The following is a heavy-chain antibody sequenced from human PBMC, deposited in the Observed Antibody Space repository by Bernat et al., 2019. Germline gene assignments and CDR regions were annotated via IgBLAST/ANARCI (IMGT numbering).Heavy chain of an antibody. CDR2: IWYDGSNK. CDR1: GFTFSSYG. Sequence: VQLVESGGGVVQPGRSLRLSCAASGFTFSSYGMHWVRQAPGKGLEWVAVIWYDGSNKYYADSVKGRFTISRDNSKNTLYLQMNSLRAEDTAVYYCASSIAARHTELDYWGQGTLVTVSS. V-gene: IGHV3-33*01. J-gene: IGHJ4*02. CDR3: ASSIAARHTELDY. D-gene: IGHD6-6*01.